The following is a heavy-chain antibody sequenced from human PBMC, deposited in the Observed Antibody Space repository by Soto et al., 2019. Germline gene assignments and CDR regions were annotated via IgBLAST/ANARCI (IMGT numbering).Heavy chain of an antibody. J-gene: IGHJ4*02. CDR2: FSGGDGGT. Sequence: EVQLLGSGGGLVQPGGSLRLSCAASGFSISTYGVTWVRQAPGKGLEWVSGFSGGDGGTHYADSVKGRFTISRDNSKNTAYLLMNSLRTDDTAVSYCARWNGFGDYWGQGTRVSVSS. D-gene: IGHD1-1*01. CDR3: ARWNGFGDY. CDR1: GFSISTYG. V-gene: IGHV3-23*01.